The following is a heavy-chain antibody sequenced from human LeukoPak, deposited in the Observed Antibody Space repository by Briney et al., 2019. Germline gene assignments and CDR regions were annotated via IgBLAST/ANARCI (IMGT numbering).Heavy chain of an antibody. J-gene: IGHJ5*02. CDR1: GGSISSGSYY. D-gene: IGHD6-19*01. Sequence: SQTLSLTCTVSGGSISSGSYYWSWIRQPAGKGLEWIGRIYTSGSTNYNPSLKSRVTISVDTSKNQFSLKLSSVTAADTAVYYCARGQARLAWFDPWGQGTLVTVSS. CDR3: ARGQARLAWFDP. V-gene: IGHV4-61*02. CDR2: IYTSGST.